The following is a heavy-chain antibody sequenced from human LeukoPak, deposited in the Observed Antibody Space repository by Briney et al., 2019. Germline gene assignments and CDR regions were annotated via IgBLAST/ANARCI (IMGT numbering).Heavy chain of an antibody. CDR3: ARCGYSYGYLHYYYYMDV. V-gene: IGHV4-4*07. J-gene: IGHJ6*03. CDR2: IYTSGST. Sequence: PSETLSLTCTVSGGSISSYYWSWLRQPAGKGLEWIGRIYTSGSTNYNPSLKSRVTMSVDTSKNQFSLKLSSVTAADTAVYYCARCGYSYGYLHYYYYMDVWGKGTTVTISS. D-gene: IGHD5-18*01. CDR1: GGSISSYY.